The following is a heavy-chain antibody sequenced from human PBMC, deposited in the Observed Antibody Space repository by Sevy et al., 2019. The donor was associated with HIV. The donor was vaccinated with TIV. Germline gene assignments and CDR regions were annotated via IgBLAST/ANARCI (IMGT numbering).Heavy chain of an antibody. J-gene: IGHJ4*02. CDR1: GFTFSSYA. CDR2: ISGSGGST. V-gene: IGHV3-23*01. CDR3: AKDETYYYDSSGYLDY. D-gene: IGHD3-22*01. Sequence: GGSLRLSCAASGFTFSSYAMSWVRQAPGKGLEWVSAISGSGGSTYYADSVKGRFTISRDNSKNTRYLQMNSLRAEDTAVYHCAKDETYYYDSSGYLDYWGQGTLVTVSS.